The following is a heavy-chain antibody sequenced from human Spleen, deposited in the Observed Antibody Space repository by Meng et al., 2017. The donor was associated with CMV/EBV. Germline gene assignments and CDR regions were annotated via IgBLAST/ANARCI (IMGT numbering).Heavy chain of an antibody. Sequence: GGSLRLSCAASGFTFSNAWMSWVRQAPGKGLEWVGRIKSKTDGGTTDYAAPVKGRFTISRDDSKNTLYLQMNSLKTEDTAVYYCTTVGRYYDFWSGYYKVDYWGQGTLVTVSS. J-gene: IGHJ4*02. V-gene: IGHV3-15*01. CDR2: IKSKTDGGTT. CDR3: TTVGRYYDFWSGYYKVDY. CDR1: GFTFSNAW. D-gene: IGHD3-3*01.